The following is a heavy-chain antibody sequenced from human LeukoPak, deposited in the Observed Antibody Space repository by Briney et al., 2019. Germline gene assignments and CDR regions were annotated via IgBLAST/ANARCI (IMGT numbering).Heavy chain of an antibody. D-gene: IGHD3-10*01. Sequence: SETLSLTCAVYGGSFSGYHWSWIRQPPGKGLEWIGEINHSGSTDYNPSLKSRVTISVDTSKNQFSLKLSSVTAADTAVYYCARAYDGDDAFDIWGQGTMVTVSS. CDR3: ARAYDGDDAFDI. CDR2: INHSGST. J-gene: IGHJ3*02. CDR1: GGSFSGYH. V-gene: IGHV4-34*01.